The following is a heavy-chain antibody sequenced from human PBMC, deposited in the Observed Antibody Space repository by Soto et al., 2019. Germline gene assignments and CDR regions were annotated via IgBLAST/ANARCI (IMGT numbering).Heavy chain of an antibody. CDR2: IYPDDSDT. J-gene: IGHJ3*02. CDR3: ARQQIPGELTAFDI. Sequence: RGESLKISCKGSGYNFASFWIGWVRQMPGKGLEWMGIIYPDDSDTRYRPSFQGQVTISADKSISTAYLQWSSLKASDTATYYCARQQIPGELTAFDIWGRGTMVTVSS. V-gene: IGHV5-51*01. D-gene: IGHD1-26*01. CDR1: GYNFASFW.